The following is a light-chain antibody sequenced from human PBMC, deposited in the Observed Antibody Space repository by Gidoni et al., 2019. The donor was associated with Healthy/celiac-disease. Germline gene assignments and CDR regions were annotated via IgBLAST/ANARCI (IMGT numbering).Light chain of an antibody. CDR1: SSARGGYNY. CDR3: CSYAGIVV. V-gene: IGLV2-11*01. CDR2: YVS. J-gene: IGLJ2*01. Sequence: QSALTQPRSVSGSPGQSVTISCTGTSSARGGYNYVYWYQQHPSKAPKLMIYYVSKLPSGVPDRFSGSKSGNTASPNISGLQAEDEADYYCCSYAGIVVFGGGTKLTVL.